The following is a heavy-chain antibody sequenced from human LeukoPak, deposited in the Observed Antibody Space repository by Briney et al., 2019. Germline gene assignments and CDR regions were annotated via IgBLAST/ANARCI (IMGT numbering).Heavy chain of an antibody. D-gene: IGHD3-9*01. J-gene: IGHJ4*02. CDR3: AKGGPTDILTGYFDY. Sequence: PGGSLRLSCAASGFTFSSYAMHWVRQAPGKGLEWVAFIRYDGSNKYYADSVKGRFTISRDNSKNTLYLQMNSLRAEDTAVYYCAKGGPTDILTGYFDYWGQGTLVTVSS. V-gene: IGHV3-30*02. CDR2: IRYDGSNK. CDR1: GFTFSSYA.